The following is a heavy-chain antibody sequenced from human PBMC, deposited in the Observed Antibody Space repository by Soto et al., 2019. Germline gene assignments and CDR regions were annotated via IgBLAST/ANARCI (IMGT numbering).Heavy chain of an antibody. CDR3: ASSGRYGY. V-gene: IGHV4-61*01. CDR2: IYYSDSA. Sequence: PSETLSLTCTVFGGSVSNGNYYWSWIRQPPGKGLEWIGYIYYSDSATYNPSLKSRLTISVDTSKNQIYLSMTSVTAADTAVYYCASSGRYGYWGQGMMVTVSS. D-gene: IGHD6-19*01. J-gene: IGHJ4*02. CDR1: GGSVSNGNYY.